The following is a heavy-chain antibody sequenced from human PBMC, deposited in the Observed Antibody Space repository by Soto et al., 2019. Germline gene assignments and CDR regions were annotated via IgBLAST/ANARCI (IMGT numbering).Heavy chain of an antibody. CDR3: ARGCSNTLRSLHV. J-gene: IGHJ6*02. CDR2: ISYDGIKK. CDR1: GFTFSSYA. D-gene: IGHD2-2*01. V-gene: IGHV3-30-3*01. Sequence: GGSLRLSCAASGFTFSSYAIDWVRQATCKGLERVAVISYDGIKKYYAASVKRRLTISRDNSKNSRYLHMNSLRTDDTAIYYFARGCSNTLRSLHVWSQATT.